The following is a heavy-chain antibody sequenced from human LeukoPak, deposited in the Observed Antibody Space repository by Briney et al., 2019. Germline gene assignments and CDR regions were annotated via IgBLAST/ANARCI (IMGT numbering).Heavy chain of an antibody. D-gene: IGHD3-9*01. V-gene: IGHV1-8*01. Sequence: GASVKVSCKASGYTFTSYDINWVRQATGQGREWMGWMNPNSGNTGYAQKFQGRVTMTRNTSISTAYMELSSLRSEDTAVYYCARDPPNVLRYFDCRSHLICGMDVWGQGTTVTVSS. CDR3: ARDPPNVLRYFDCRSHLICGMDV. J-gene: IGHJ6*02. CDR2: MNPNSGNT. CDR1: GYTFTSYD.